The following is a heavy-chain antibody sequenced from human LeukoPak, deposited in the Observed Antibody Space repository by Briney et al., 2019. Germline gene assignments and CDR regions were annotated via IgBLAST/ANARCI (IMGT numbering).Heavy chain of an antibody. Sequence: SETLSLTCTVSGGSISSGGYYWGWIRQPPGKGLEWIGCIYYSGSTYYNPSLKSRVTISVDTSKNQIHLKLTSVTAADTAVYYCAGDRYYYGSGSYYNIGEIDYWGQGTLVTVSS. J-gene: IGHJ4*02. CDR1: GGSISSGGYY. CDR3: AGDRYYYGSGSYYNIGEIDY. V-gene: IGHV4-39*06. CDR2: IYYSGST. D-gene: IGHD3-10*01.